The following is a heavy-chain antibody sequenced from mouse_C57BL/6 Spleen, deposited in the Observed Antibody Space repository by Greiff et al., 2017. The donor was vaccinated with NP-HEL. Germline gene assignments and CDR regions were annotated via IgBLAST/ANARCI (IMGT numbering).Heavy chain of an antibody. CDR2: ISYDGSN. CDR3: AREGGDYDYDEGYFDV. CDR1: GYSITSGYY. D-gene: IGHD2-4*01. J-gene: IGHJ1*03. V-gene: IGHV3-6*01. Sequence: EVKLQESGPGLVKPSQSLSLTCSVTGYSITSGYYWNWIRQFPGNKLEWMGYISYDGSNNYNPSLKNRISITRDTSKNQLFLKLNSVTTEDTATYYCAREGGDYDYDEGYFDVWGTGTTVTVSS.